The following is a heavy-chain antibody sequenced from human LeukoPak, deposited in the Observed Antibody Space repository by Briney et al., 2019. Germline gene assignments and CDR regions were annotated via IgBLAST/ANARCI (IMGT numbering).Heavy chain of an antibody. D-gene: IGHD1-26*01. Sequence: GGSLRLSCAASGFTFSDYYMSWIRQAPGKGLEWVSYISINGSTIYYADSVKGRFTTSRDTAKNSLYLQMNSLRAEDTAVYYCAPELRDAFDIWGQGTMVSVSS. CDR3: APELRDAFDI. J-gene: IGHJ3*02. V-gene: IGHV3-11*01. CDR2: ISINGSTI. CDR1: GFTFSDYY.